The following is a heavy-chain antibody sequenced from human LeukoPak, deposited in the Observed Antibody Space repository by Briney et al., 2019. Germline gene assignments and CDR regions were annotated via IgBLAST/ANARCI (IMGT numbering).Heavy chain of an antibody. Sequence: GASVKVSCKASGYTFTSYYMHWVRQAPGQGLEWMGIINRSGGSTSYAQKFQGRVTMTRDTSTSTVYMELSSLRSEDTAVYYCARDRGGKMVYAPVGVGAADLPGYWGQRTLVTLSS. D-gene: IGHD2-8*01. CDR1: GYTFTSYY. V-gene: IGHV1-46*01. CDR3: ARDRGGKMVYAPVGVGAADLPGY. J-gene: IGHJ4*02. CDR2: INRSGGST.